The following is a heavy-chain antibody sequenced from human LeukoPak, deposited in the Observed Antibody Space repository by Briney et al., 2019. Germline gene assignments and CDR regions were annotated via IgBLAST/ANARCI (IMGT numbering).Heavy chain of an antibody. Sequence: SETLSLTCTVSGGSISSSRYYWGWIRQPPGKGLEWIGSIYYSGSTYYNPSLKSRVTISVDTSKNQFSLKLSSVTAADTAVYYCARGYCSGGSCYWGLCYFDYWGQGTLVTVSS. CDR3: ARGYCSGGSCYWGLCYFDY. D-gene: IGHD2-15*01. J-gene: IGHJ4*02. CDR2: IYYSGST. V-gene: IGHV4-39*01. CDR1: GGSISSSRYY.